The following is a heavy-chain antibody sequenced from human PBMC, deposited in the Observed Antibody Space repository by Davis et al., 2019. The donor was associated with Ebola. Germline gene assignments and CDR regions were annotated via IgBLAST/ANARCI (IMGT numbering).Heavy chain of an antibody. CDR2: IKEDGSQK. Sequence: GESLKISCAASGFTFSNYWTTWVRQAPGKGLEWVAHIKEDGSQKYCVDSVRGRFTISRDNAKSSLSLQMNSLRVEDTAVYYCVRDAGWQRLDNWGQGTLVTVSS. CDR3: VRDAGWQRLDN. D-gene: IGHD4-23*01. CDR1: GFTFSNYW. V-gene: IGHV3-7*01. J-gene: IGHJ4*02.